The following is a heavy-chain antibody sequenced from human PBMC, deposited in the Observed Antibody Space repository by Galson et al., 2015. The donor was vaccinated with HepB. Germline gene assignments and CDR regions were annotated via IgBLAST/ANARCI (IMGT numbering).Heavy chain of an antibody. Sequence: QSGAEVKKPGGSLKISCKGSGYSFTSYWIGWERQMPGKGLEWMGIIYPGDSDTRYSPSFQGQVTISADKSISTAYLQWSSLKASDTAMYYCASFGTDYCSSTSCSKPLGDAAAGTLNYWGQGTLVTVSS. V-gene: IGHV5-51*03. CDR3: ASFGTDYCSSTSCSKPLGDAAAGTLNY. CDR1: GYSFTSYW. D-gene: IGHD2-2*01. CDR2: IYPGDSDT. J-gene: IGHJ4*02.